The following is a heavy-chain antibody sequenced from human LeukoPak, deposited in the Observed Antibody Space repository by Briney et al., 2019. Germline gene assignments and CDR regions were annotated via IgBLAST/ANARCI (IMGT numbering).Heavy chain of an antibody. CDR1: GFTVSSYS. CDR3: ARDLGVIVHPSDY. D-gene: IGHD3-16*02. V-gene: IGHV3-21*01. J-gene: IGHJ4*02. Sequence: GGSLRLSCAASGFTVSSYSMNWVRQAPGKGLEWVSSISSSYNYIYYADSVRGRFTISRDNAKNSLYLQMNSLRAEDTAVYYCARDLGVIVHPSDYWGQGTLVTVSS. CDR2: ISSSYNYI.